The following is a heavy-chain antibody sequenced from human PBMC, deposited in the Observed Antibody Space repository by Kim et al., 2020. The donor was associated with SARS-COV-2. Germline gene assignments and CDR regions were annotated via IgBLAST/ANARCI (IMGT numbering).Heavy chain of an antibody. J-gene: IGHJ4*02. CDR1: GFSFSTYD. CDR2: IDTTGGT. D-gene: IGHD6-13*01. Sequence: GGSLRLSCAASGFSFSTYDMHWVRQATGKGLEWVSAIDTTGGTYYPGSVKGRFTISRENAKNSLYLQMNSLRAGDTAMYFCVRARGGEQELFADYWGQGTLVTVSS. V-gene: IGHV3-13*01. CDR3: VRARGGEQELFADY.